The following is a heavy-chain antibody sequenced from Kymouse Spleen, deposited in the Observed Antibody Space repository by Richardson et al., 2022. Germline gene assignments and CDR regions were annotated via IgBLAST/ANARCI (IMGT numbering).Heavy chain of an antibody. J-gene: IGHJ6*02. Sequence: QVQLQQWGAGLLKPSETLSLTCAVYGGSFSGYYWSWIRQPPGKGLEWIGEINHSGSTNYNPSLKSRVTISVDTSKNQFSLKLSSVTAADTAVYYCAGRANWNYGGNYYGMDVWGQGTTVTVSS. CDR3: AGRANWNYGGNYYGMDV. D-gene: IGHD1-7*01. CDR1: GGSFSGYY. CDR2: INHSGST. V-gene: IGHV4-34*01.